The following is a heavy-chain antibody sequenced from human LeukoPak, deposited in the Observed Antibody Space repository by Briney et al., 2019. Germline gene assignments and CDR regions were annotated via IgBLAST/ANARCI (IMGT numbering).Heavy chain of an antibody. V-gene: IGHV3-7*05. CDR1: GFDFSKFF. CDR3: ARDPGGSGWGAFDI. Sequence: PGGSLRLSCAASGFDFSKFFMAWVRQVPGKGLEWVANIKPDGSETYYVGSVKGRFTISRDNAENSLYPQMNSLRAEDTAVFYCARDPGGSGWGAFDIWGQGTLVSVSS. D-gene: IGHD4-23*01. J-gene: IGHJ3*02. CDR2: IKPDGSET.